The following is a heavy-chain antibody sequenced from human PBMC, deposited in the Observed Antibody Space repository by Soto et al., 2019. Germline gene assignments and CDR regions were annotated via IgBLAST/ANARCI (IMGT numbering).Heavy chain of an antibody. D-gene: IGHD2-2*01. J-gene: IGHJ6*03. V-gene: IGHV4-39*01. CDR1: GDSIRTSNYF. CDR3: ARQGWTPTHHEGGYQYLDV. Sequence: SETLSLTCTVSGDSIRTSNYFWGWIRQPPGKGLEWIGSFYPDGGTYYNPSLKSRVTISLDPSENQFSLKLTSVTAADTAVFYCARQGWTPTHHEGGYQYLDVWGKGTTVTVSS. CDR2: FYPDGGT.